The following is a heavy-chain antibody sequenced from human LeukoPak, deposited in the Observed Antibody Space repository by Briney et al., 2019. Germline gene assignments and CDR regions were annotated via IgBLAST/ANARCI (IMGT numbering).Heavy chain of an antibody. D-gene: IGHD3-22*01. CDR2: IHADSGRT. Sequence: GGSLRLSCATSGFTFSSYAMSWVRQAPGKGLEWVAGIHADSGRTYHADSVKGRFTIFRDNSKNTLYLQMNSLRAEDSALYYCARGGRGSAAVVAPRSFDIWGQGTMVTVSS. J-gene: IGHJ3*02. CDR1: GFTFSSYA. CDR3: ARGGRGSAAVVAPRSFDI. V-gene: IGHV3-23*01.